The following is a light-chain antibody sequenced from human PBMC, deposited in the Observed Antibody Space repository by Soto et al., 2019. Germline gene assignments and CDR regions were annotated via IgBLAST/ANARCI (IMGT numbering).Light chain of an antibody. J-gene: IGKJ1*01. CDR1: QTISSW. V-gene: IGKV1-5*03. Sequence: DRELTQSPSTLSGSLGDRVTITWRASQTISSWLAWYQQKKGKAPKLLIYKASTLKSGVPSRFSGSGYGAEVTLTISSLQPDDFATYYCQHYNSYSEAFGQGTKVDIK. CDR3: QHYNSYSEA. CDR2: KAS.